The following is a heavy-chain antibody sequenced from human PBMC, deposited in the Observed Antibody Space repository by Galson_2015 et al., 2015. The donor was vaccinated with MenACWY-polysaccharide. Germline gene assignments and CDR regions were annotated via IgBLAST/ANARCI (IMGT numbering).Heavy chain of an antibody. Sequence: SVKVSCKASGYSFTSYGIHWLRQAPGQRPEWMGWINVGNGNTKSSQKFRGRVNITRDTSATTVHMELSSLRSEDTAVYYCARDKKTIYVVEIIGYFFDRGGQGALVTVSS. D-gene: IGHD3-3*02. CDR3: ARDKKTIYVVEIIGYFFDR. J-gene: IGHJ4*02. V-gene: IGHV1-3*01. CDR2: INVGNGNT. CDR1: GYSFTSYG.